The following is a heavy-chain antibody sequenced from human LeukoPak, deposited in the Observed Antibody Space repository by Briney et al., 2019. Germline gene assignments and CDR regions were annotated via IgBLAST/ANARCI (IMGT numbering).Heavy chain of an antibody. V-gene: IGHV4-59*01. Sequence: SETLSLTCTVSGGSISSYYWNWIRQPPGKGLEWIGYIYYSGSTNYNPSLKGRVTISVDTSKNQFSLKLSSVTAADTAVYYCARNYLEWLLPSRYYYYYMDVWGKGTTVTVSS. CDR3: ARNYLEWLLPSRYYYYYMDV. CDR1: GGSISSYY. D-gene: IGHD3-3*01. J-gene: IGHJ6*03. CDR2: IYYSGST.